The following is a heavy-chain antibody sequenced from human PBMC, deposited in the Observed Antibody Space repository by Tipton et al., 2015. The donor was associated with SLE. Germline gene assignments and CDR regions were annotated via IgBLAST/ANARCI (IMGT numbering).Heavy chain of an antibody. D-gene: IGHD2-15*01. CDR3: ARGRPTPPWDWFDP. J-gene: IGHJ5*02. V-gene: IGHV3-21*03. CDR2: ISSRSSYI. Sequence: SLRLSCAASGFTFSSYSMNCVRQAPGKGLEWVSSISSRSSYIYYADSVKGRLTISRDNSKNSLYMQMNSLRAEDTVVYYCARGRPTPPWDWFDPWGQGSLVTVSS. CDR1: GFTFSSYS.